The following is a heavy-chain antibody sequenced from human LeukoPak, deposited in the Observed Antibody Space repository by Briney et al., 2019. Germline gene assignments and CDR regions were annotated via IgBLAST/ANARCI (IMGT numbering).Heavy chain of an antibody. V-gene: IGHV1-2*02. D-gene: IGHD6-13*01. J-gene: IGHJ4*02. CDR2: INPNSGGT. Sequence: GASVKVSCKASGYTFTGYYMHWVRQAPGQGLEWMGWINPNSGGTNYAQKFQGRVTMTRDTSISTAYMEISRLRSDDTAIYYCARDTIVATNRGNYWGQGTLVTVSS. CDR1: GYTFTGYY. CDR3: ARDTIVATNRGNY.